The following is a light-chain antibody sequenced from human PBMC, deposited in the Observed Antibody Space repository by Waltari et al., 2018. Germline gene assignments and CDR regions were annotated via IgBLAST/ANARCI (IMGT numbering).Light chain of an antibody. CDR3: HQYDNLPFT. CDR2: DAS. CDR1: QEINNY. V-gene: IGKV1-33*01. J-gene: IGKJ3*01. Sequence: DIQMTQSPSSLSASVGDRVTITCQASQEINNYLNWYQQKPGKAPKLLIYDASSLETGVPSRFSGSGSGSHFTFTISSLQPEDIATYYCHQYDNLPFTFGPGTKVDIK.